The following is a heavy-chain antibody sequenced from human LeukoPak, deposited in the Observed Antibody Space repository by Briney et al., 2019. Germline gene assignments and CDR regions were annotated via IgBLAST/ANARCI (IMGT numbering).Heavy chain of an antibody. CDR1: GGSISSYY. V-gene: IGHV4-59*12. CDR3: VRDHGGSYWSWFDP. Sequence: SETLSLTCTVSGGSISSYYWSWIRQPPGKGLEWIGYIYNSGSTNYNPSLKSRVTMSVDTSKNQFSLKLSSVTAADTAVYYCVRDHGGSYWSWFDPWGQGTLVTVSS. CDR2: IYNSGST. J-gene: IGHJ5*02. D-gene: IGHD1-26*01.